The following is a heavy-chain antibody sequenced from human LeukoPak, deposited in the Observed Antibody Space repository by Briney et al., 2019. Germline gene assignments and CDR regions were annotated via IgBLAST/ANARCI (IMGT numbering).Heavy chain of an antibody. J-gene: IGHJ3*02. V-gene: IGHV3-23*01. CDR3: TKGNPSIMRERDPFDI. Sequence: GGAPRLSCAVSGVTFSSHTTAWAREAPGKGREWVSSISVNGGGIAYTDPVRGGFTIYRDNTKNTLHLQMNSLRAEDTAVYYCTKGNPSIMRERDPFDIWGQGTMVTVSS. CDR2: ISVNGGGI. CDR1: GVTFSSHT. D-gene: IGHD6-6*01.